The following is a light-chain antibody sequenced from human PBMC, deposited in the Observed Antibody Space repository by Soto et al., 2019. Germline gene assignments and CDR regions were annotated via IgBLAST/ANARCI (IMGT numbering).Light chain of an antibody. Sequence: EIVLTQSPGTLSLSPGERATLSCRASQSVSSSYLAWYQQKPGQAPRLLIYGASSRATGIPDRFSGSGSGTDFTLPISRLEPEDFAVYYCQQYGSSPMYTFGQGPKLEIK. V-gene: IGKV3-20*01. CDR1: QSVSSSY. CDR3: QQYGSSPMYT. CDR2: GAS. J-gene: IGKJ2*01.